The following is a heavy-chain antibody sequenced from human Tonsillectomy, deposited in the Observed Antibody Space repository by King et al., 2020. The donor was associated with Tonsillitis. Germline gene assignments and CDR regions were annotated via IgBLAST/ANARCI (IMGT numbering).Heavy chain of an antibody. CDR3: TGEGRPEDYDYYGMDG. Sequence: QLVESGGGLVQPGRSLRLSCTASGFTFVDYAMSWFRQAPGKGLEWVGLIRSKAHGGTTEYAPSVKGRFTIPRDDSKSIAYPQTNSLKTEDTAVYYCTGEGRPEDYDYYGMDGWGQGTQVTVSS. J-gene: IGHJ6*02. V-gene: IGHV3-49*03. CDR1: GFTFVDYA. CDR2: IRSKAHGGTT.